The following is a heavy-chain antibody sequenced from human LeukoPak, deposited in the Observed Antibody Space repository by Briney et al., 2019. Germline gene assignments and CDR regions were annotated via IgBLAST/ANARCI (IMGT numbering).Heavy chain of an antibody. CDR2: IGGSGTTT. Sequence: GGSLRLSCAVSGFPFSFYEMNWVRQAPGKGLEWVSNIGGSGTTTYYADSVKGRFSISRDNAKNSLYLRMNSLRVEDTAVYYCALLAVASDFDYWGQGALVTVSS. CDR3: ALLAVASDFDY. D-gene: IGHD6-19*01. V-gene: IGHV3-48*03. J-gene: IGHJ4*02. CDR1: GFPFSFYE.